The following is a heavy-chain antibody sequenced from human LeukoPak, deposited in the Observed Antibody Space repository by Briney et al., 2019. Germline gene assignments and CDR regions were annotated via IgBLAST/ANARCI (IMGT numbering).Heavy chain of an antibody. CDR1: GFTFSSYS. D-gene: IGHD3-16*02. CDR2: ISSSSSTI. Sequence: PGGSLKLSCAASGFTFSSYSMNWVRQAPGKGLEWVSYISSSSSTIYYADSVKGRFTISRDNAKNSLYLQMNSLRAEDTAVYYCATALVGGVIVIGGQGTLVTVSS. CDR3: ATALVGGVIVI. J-gene: IGHJ4*02. V-gene: IGHV3-48*04.